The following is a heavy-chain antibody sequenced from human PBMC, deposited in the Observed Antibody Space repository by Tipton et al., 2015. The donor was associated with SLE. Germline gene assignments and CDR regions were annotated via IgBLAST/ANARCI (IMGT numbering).Heavy chain of an antibody. V-gene: IGHV4-31*02. CDR3: AKDYMPSMVREIMRDYYYYGMDV. Sequence: LRLSCTVSGGSISSGGYYWSWIRQHPGKGLEWIGYIYYSGSTYYNPSLKSRVTISVDTSKNQFSLKLSSVTAADTAVYYCAKDYMPSMVREIMRDYYYYGMDVWGQGTTVTVSS. CDR2: IYYSGST. CDR1: GGSISSGGYY. D-gene: IGHD3-10*01. J-gene: IGHJ6*02.